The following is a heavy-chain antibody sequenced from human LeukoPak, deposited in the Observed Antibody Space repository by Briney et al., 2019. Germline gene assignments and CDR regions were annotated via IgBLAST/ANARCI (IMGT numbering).Heavy chain of an antibody. CDR3: ARGQYGWAIFGVAMTSWFDP. J-gene: IGHJ5*02. CDR1: GFTFSSYA. D-gene: IGHD3-3*01. CDR2: ISSNGGST. Sequence: GGSLRLSCSASGFTFSSYAMHWVRQAPGKGLEYVSAISSNGGSTYYADSVKGRFTISRDNSKNTLYLQMSSLRAEDTAVYYCARGQYGWAIFGVAMTSWFDPWGQGTLVTVSS. V-gene: IGHV3-64D*06.